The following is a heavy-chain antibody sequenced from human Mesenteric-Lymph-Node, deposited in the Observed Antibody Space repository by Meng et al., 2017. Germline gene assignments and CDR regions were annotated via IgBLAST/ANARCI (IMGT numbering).Heavy chain of an antibody. J-gene: IGHJ5*02. CDR2: MKHDGSEK. CDR1: GFTFNNYA. V-gene: IGHV3-7*01. CDR3: ARASSVAVNWFDP. D-gene: IGHD6-19*01. Sequence: GESLKISCTASGFTFNNYAMSWVRQAPGKGLEWVANMKHDGSEKNYMDSVKGRFTISRDNAKSSLYLQMNSLRAEDTAVYYCARASSVAVNWFDPWGQGTLVTVSS.